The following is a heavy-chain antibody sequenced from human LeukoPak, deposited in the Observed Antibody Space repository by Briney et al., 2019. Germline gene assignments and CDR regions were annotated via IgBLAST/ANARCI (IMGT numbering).Heavy chain of an antibody. CDR1: GGSFSGYY. V-gene: IGHV4-34*01. Sequence: SETLSLTCAVYGGSFSGYYWSWIRQPPGKGLEWIGEINHSGSTNYNPSLKSRVTISVDTSKNQFSLKLSSVTAADTAVYYCARGQGTYYYDGSGYVYYYWGQGTLVTVSS. CDR2: INHSGST. J-gene: IGHJ4*02. D-gene: IGHD3-22*01. CDR3: ARGQGTYYYDGSGYVYYY.